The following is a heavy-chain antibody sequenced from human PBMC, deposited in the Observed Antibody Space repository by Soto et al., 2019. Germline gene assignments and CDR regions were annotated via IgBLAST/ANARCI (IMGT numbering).Heavy chain of an antibody. CDR2: IIPILGIA. CDR3: AGDSPRFFIKNIVVVVAEDLGVFDI. D-gene: IGHD2-15*01. Sequence: GASVKVSCKASGGTFSSYTISWVRQAPGQGLEWMGRIIPILGIANYAQKFQGRVTITADRSTSTAYMELSSLRSENTAVYYYAGDSPRFFIKNIVVVVAEDLGVFDIGGKGKMATVSS. CDR1: GGTFSSYT. J-gene: IGHJ3*02. V-gene: IGHV1-69*04.